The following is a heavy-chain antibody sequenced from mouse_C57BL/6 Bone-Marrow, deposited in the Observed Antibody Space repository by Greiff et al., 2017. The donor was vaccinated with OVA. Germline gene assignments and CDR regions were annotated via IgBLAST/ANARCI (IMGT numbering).Heavy chain of an antibody. CDR2: INPGSGGT. J-gene: IGHJ3*01. CDR1: GYAFTNYL. Sequence: QVQLQQSGAELVRPGTSVKVSCKASGYAFTNYLIEWVKQRPGQGLEWIGVINPGSGGTNYNEKFKGKATLTADKSSSTAYMQLSSLTSEDSAVYVCARKGDGYGAYWGQGTLVTVSA. V-gene: IGHV1-54*01. CDR3: ARKGDGYGAY. D-gene: IGHD2-3*01.